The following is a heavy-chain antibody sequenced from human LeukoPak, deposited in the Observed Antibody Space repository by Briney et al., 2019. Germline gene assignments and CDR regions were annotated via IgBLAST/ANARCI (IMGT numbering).Heavy chain of an antibody. CDR3: ARALDLYYYDNSGYQY. Sequence: GGSLRLSCAASGFTFSNYYMGWIRQAPGKGLEWVSYISSSGGTIHYADSVEGRFTISRDNAKNSLYLQMNSLRAEDTAVYYCARALDLYYYDNSGYQYWGQGTLVSVSS. CDR1: GFTFSNYY. CDR2: ISSSGGTI. V-gene: IGHV3-11*04. J-gene: IGHJ4*02. D-gene: IGHD3-22*01.